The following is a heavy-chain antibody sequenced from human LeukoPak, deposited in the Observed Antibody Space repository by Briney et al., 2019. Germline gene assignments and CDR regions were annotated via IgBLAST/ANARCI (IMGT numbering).Heavy chain of an antibody. CDR3: AKGPPRYSYGYGYYYYYMDV. D-gene: IGHD5-18*01. V-gene: IGHV3-66*02. CDR2: IYSGGTT. Sequence: GGSLRLSCAASGFTVSSDYMSWVRQAPGKGLEWVSVIYSGGTTHYADSVKGRFTISRDNSKNTLYLQMNSLRAEDTAVYYCAKGPPRYSYGYGYYYYYMDVWGKGTTVTVSS. CDR1: GFTVSSDY. J-gene: IGHJ6*03.